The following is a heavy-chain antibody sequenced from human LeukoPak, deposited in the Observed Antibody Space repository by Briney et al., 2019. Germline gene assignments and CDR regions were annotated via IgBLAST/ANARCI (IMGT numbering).Heavy chain of an antibody. Sequence: ADTLSLTCTVSGGSISSYYWSWIRQPPGKGLEWIGYIYYRGSTNYNPSLKSRVSISVDTSKNQFSLKLSSVTAADTAVYYCARQYRIAAANIDTGLQHWGQGTLVTVSS. D-gene: IGHD6-13*01. CDR1: GGSISSYY. CDR2: IYYRGST. V-gene: IGHV4-59*08. J-gene: IGHJ1*01. CDR3: ARQYRIAAANIDTGLQH.